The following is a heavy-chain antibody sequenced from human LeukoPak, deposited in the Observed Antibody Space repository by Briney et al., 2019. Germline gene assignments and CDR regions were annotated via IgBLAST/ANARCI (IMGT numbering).Heavy chain of an antibody. CDR3: ARGASTFGGVIAPNWFDP. D-gene: IGHD3-16*02. V-gene: IGHV3-23*01. Sequence: PGGSLRLSCAASGFTFSSYWMSWVRQAPGKGLEWVSAISGSGGSTYYADSVKGRFTISRDNSKNTLYLQMNSLRAEDTAVYYCARGASTFGGVIAPNWFDPWGQGTLVTVSS. J-gene: IGHJ5*02. CDR1: GFTFSSYW. CDR2: ISGSGGST.